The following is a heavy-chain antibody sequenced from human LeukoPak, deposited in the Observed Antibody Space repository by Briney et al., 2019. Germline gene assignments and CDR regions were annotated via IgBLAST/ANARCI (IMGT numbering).Heavy chain of an antibody. Sequence: SETLSLTCTVSGYSISSGYYWGWIRQPPGKGLEWIGRIYHSGSTYYNPSLKSRVTISVDTSKNQFSLKLSSVTAADTAVYYCARDSSSWYGAKVPDVWGKGTTVTVSS. V-gene: IGHV4-38-2*02. CDR1: GYSISSGYY. CDR3: ARDSSSWYGAKVPDV. D-gene: IGHD6-13*01. J-gene: IGHJ6*04. CDR2: IYHSGST.